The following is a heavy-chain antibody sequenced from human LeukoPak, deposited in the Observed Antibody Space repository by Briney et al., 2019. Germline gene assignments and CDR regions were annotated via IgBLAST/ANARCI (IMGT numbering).Heavy chain of an antibody. D-gene: IGHD3-16*01. CDR2: YDPEDGEM. CDR3: ATADYGRTFCYYGGMDV. J-gene: IGHJ6*02. Sequence: ASVMVSFKVSGYTLAQLSMHWVRQPPGKGLEGVGGYDPEDGEMDYVQKFQGRVTMTEDTSTDTAYMEVSSLRSDDSAIYYCATADYGRTFCYYGGMDVWGQGTTVSVSS. V-gene: IGHV1-24*01. CDR1: GYTLAQLS.